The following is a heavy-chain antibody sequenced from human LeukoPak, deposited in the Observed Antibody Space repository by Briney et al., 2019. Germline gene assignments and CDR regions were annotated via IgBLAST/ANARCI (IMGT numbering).Heavy chain of an antibody. V-gene: IGHV4-4*07. CDR2: ISGSGST. D-gene: IGHD2-15*01. Sequence: PSETLSLTCSVSGDSISYFYWSWIRQAAGKGLEWIGRISGSGSTDYNPSLKSRVTMSVDTSKNQFSLKLSSVTAADTAVYYCARRYCSGGSCYWAFDIWGQGTMVTVSS. J-gene: IGHJ3*02. CDR1: GDSISYFY. CDR3: ARRYCSGGSCYWAFDI.